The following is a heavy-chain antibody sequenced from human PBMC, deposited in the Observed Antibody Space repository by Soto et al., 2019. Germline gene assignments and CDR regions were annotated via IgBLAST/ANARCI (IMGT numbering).Heavy chain of an antibody. CDR1: GYTFSNYG. J-gene: IGHJ5*02. D-gene: IGHD2-2*01. V-gene: IGHV1-18*01. CDR3: ARVVPGAEAWFGP. CDR2: ISLYSDGT. Sequence: SVKVSFKTSGYTFSNYGITWVRQAPGQPLEWLGWISLYSDGTNYAQKFQGRVSMTTDTSTTTAYMELRSLRSDDKAVYYCARVVPGAEAWFGPWGQGTLVTVSS.